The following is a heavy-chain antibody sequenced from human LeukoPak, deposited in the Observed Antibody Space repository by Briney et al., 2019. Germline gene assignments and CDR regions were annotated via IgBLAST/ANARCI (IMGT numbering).Heavy chain of an antibody. D-gene: IGHD5-24*01. CDR2: IYYSGST. J-gene: IGHJ5*02. CDR3: ARMGWPYWFDP. CDR1: GGSISSNF. V-gene: IGHV4-59*01. Sequence: SETLSLTCTVSGGSISSNFWSWIRQPPGKGLEWIGYIYYSGSTNYNPSLKSRVTISVDTSKNQFSLKLSSVTAADTAVYYCARMGWPYWFDPWGQGTLVTVS.